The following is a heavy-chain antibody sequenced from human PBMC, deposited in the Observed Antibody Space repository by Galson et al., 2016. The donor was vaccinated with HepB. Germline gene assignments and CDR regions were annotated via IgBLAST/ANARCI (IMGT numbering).Heavy chain of an antibody. CDR3: AKCLWVRGVYPFDP. V-gene: IGHV3-23*01. J-gene: IGHJ5*02. Sequence: SLRLSCAASGFTFSSYAMNWVRQAPGKGLEWVSAILNSGASTSYADSVKGRFTISRDNSKNTVYLQMNNLRAEDTAVCYCAKCLWVRGVYPFDPWGQGTLVTVSS. CDR2: ILNSGAST. D-gene: IGHD3-10*01. CDR1: GFTFSSYA.